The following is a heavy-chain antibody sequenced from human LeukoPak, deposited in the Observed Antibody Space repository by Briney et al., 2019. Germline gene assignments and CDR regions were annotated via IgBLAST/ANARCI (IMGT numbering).Heavy chain of an antibody. CDR1: GGSFSGYY. J-gene: IGHJ5*02. Sequence: SETLSLTCAVYGGSFSGYYWSWIRQPPGKGLEWIGEINHSGSTNYNPSLKSRVTISVDTSKNQFSLELSSVTAADTAVYYCARGHKPERWGIDSPGHWFDPWGQGTLVTVSS. CDR3: ARGHKPERWGIDSPGHWFDP. D-gene: IGHD3-16*01. CDR2: INHSGST. V-gene: IGHV4-34*01.